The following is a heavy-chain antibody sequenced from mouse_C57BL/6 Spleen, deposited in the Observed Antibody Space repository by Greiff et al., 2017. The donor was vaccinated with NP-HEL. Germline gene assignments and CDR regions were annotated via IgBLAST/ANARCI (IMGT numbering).Heavy chain of an antibody. Sequence: VQLQQSGAELVMPGASVKLSCKASGYTFTSYWMHWVKQRPGQGLEWIGEIDPSDSYTNYNQKFKGKSTLTVDKSSSTAYLQFSSLTSEDSAVDYCARAGLTGSYFDYWGQGTTLTVSA. J-gene: IGHJ2*01. D-gene: IGHD4-1*01. CDR1: GYTFTSYW. CDR2: IDPSDSYT. CDR3: ARAGLTGSYFDY. V-gene: IGHV1-69*01.